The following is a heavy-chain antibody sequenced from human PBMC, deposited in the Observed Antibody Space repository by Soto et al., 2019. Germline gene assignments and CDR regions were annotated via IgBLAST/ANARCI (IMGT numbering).Heavy chain of an antibody. CDR1: GGSFSGYY. V-gene: IGHV4-34*01. D-gene: IGHD6-19*01. CDR3: ARVLNSSVLYIDY. J-gene: IGHJ4*02. Sequence: SETLSLTCAVYGGSFSGYYWSWIRQPPWKGLEWIGEINHSGSTNYNPSLKSRVTISVDTSKNQFSLKLSSVTAADTAVYYGARVLNSSVLYIDYWGQGTLVTVSS. CDR2: INHSGST.